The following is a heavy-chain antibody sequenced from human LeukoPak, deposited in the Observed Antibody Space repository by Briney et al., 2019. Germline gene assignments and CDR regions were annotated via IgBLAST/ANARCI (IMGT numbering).Heavy chain of an antibody. V-gene: IGHV3-74*01. J-gene: IGHJ4*02. CDR3: APEGGSSYDY. CDR1: GFTFSTYC. CDR2: INSDGSTA. Sequence: PGGSLRLSCAASGFTFSTYCMHWVRQVPGKGLVWVSRINSDGSTADYADAVKGRFTISRDNAKNTLYLEMNSLRAEDTALYYCAPEGGSSYDYWGQGTLVTVSS. D-gene: IGHD5-18*01.